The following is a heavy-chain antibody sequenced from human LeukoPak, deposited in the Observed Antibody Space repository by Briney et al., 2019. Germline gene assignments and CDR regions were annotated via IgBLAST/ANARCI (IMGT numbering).Heavy chain of an antibody. V-gene: IGHV1-24*01. CDR2: FDPEDGET. CDR3: ARARSAHHDYGDYVDY. Sequence: GASVKVSCKVSGYTLTELSMHWVRQAPGKGLEWMGGFDPEDGETIYAQKFQGRVAMTEDTSTDTAYMELSSLRSEDTAVYYCARARSAHHDYGDYVDYWGQGTLVTVSS. D-gene: IGHD4-17*01. J-gene: IGHJ4*02. CDR1: GYTLTELS.